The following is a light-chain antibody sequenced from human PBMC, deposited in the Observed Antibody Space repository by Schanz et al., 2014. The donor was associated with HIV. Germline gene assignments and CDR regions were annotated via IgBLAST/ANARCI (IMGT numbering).Light chain of an antibody. V-gene: IGKV3-20*01. CDR2: GAS. J-gene: IGKJ5*01. CDR3: QQYAGSQKIT. Sequence: EIVLTQSPGTLSLSPGKRATLSCRASQSFSSGSLAWYQHNPGQAPRLLIYGASSRATGIPDRFSGSGSGTDFTLTISRLEPEDFAVYYCQQYAGSQKITFGQGTRLEIK. CDR1: QSFSSGS.